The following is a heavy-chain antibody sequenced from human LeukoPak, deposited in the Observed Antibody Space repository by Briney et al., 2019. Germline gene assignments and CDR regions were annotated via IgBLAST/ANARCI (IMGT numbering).Heavy chain of an antibody. CDR2: IIPIFGTA. CDR1: GGTFSSYA. V-gene: IGHV1-69*13. J-gene: IGHJ4*02. D-gene: IGHD4-23*01. Sequence: ASVKVSCRASGGTFSSYAISWVRQAPGQGLEWMGGIIPIFGTANYAQKFQGRVTITADESTSTAYMELSSLRSEDTAVYYCARVRRVRTTVVKNPPPHFDYWGQGTLVTVSS. CDR3: ARVRRVRTTVVKNPPPHFDY.